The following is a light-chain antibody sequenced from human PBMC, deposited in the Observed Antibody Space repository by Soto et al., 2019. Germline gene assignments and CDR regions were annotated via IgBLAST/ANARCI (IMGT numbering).Light chain of an antibody. V-gene: IGLV8-61*01. CDR3: VLYMGGGIWV. Sequence: QAVVTQEPSFSVSPGGTVTLTCGLSSGSVSTNNYPSWYQQTPGQAPRTLIHTTDSRSSGVPDRFSGSILGNKAALTITGAQAEDESDYFCVLYMGGGIWVSGGGTKVTVL. CDR1: SGSVSTNNY. J-gene: IGLJ2*01. CDR2: TTD.